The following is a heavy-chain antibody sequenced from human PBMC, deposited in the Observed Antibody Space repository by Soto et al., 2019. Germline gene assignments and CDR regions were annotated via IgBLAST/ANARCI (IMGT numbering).Heavy chain of an antibody. D-gene: IGHD3-10*01. J-gene: IGHJ4*02. V-gene: IGHV3-23*01. CDR1: GFIFSSYA. Sequence: EVQLLESGGGLLQPGGSLRLSCAASGFIFSSYAMSWVRQAPGKGLEWVSGISGSGTTYYADSVKGRFTISRDNSKNTLDLQMNSLRAEDTAVYYCAEDYYVSGSYGYFDYWGQGTLVTVSS. CDR3: AEDYYVSGSYGYFDY. CDR2: ISGSGTT.